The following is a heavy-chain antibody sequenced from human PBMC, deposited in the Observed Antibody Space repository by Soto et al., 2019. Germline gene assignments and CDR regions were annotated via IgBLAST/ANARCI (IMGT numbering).Heavy chain of an antibody. CDR3: ASLTYYDFWSGYFRGQNWFDP. D-gene: IGHD3-3*01. Sequence: SVKVSCKASGGTFSSYTISWVRQAPGQGLEWMGRIIPILGIANYAQKFQGRVTITADKSTSTAYMELSSLRSEDTAVYYCASLTYYDFWSGYFRGQNWFDPWGQG. CDR1: GGTFSSYT. V-gene: IGHV1-69*02. CDR2: IIPILGIA. J-gene: IGHJ5*02.